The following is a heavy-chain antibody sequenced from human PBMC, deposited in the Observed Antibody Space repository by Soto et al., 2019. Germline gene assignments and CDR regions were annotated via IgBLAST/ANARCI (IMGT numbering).Heavy chain of an antibody. CDR3: ARGGNRPRWYYFDY. V-gene: IGHV3-30*04. CDR2: ISYDGKNK. J-gene: IGHJ4*02. CDR1: GFSFTTYP. D-gene: IGHD1-20*01. Sequence: VQLVESGGGVVQPGRSLRLSCVASGFSFTTYPMHWVRQAPGRGLEWVAVISYDGKNKYYGDSVKGRFTISRDNSKNTLYLEMNNLRGEDTAVFYCARGGNRPRWYYFDYWGQGVLVTVSS.